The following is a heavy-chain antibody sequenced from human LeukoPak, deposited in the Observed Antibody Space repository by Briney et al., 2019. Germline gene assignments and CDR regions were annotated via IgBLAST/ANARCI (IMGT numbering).Heavy chain of an antibody. D-gene: IGHD3-16*01. CDR1: GFTFDDYA. Sequence: GRSLRLSCAASGFTFDDYAMHWVRQAPEKGLEWVSGISWNSGSIGYADSVKGRFTISRDNAKNSLYLQMNSLRAEDTALYYCAKSTLGLYFDYWGQGTLVTVSS. J-gene: IGHJ4*02. V-gene: IGHV3-9*01. CDR2: ISWNSGSI. CDR3: AKSTLGLYFDY.